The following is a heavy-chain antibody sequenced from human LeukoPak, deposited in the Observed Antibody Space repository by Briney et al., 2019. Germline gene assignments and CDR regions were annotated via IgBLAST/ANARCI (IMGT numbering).Heavy chain of an antibody. J-gene: IGHJ4*02. CDR2: INPNSGGT. D-gene: IGHD3-22*01. Sequence: ASVKVSCKASGYTFTGYYMHWVRQAPGQGLEWMGWINPNSGGTNYAQKFQGRVTITADKSTSTAYMELSSLRSEDTAVYHCATPTANYYDSSGYDYWGQGTLVTVSS. CDR3: ATPTANYYDSSGYDY. V-gene: IGHV1-2*02. CDR1: GYTFTGYY.